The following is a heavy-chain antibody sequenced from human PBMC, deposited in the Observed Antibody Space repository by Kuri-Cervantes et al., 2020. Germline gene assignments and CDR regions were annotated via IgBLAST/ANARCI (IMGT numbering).Heavy chain of an antibody. D-gene: IGHD3-10*01. V-gene: IGHV3-53*01. CDR3: ARYMVRGIYYGMDV. Sequence: GESLKISCAASGLTFGSYAMSWVRQAPGKGLEYISVIYSGGDTYYADSVKGRFTISRDSSKNTLFLQMNSLRADDTAVYYCARYMVRGIYYGMDVWGQGTTVTDSS. CDR1: GLTFGSYA. J-gene: IGHJ6*02. CDR2: IYSGGDT.